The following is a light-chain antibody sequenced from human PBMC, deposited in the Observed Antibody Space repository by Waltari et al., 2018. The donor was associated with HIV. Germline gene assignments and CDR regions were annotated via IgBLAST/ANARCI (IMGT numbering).Light chain of an antibody. J-gene: IGLJ2*01. CDR1: SRHVGWYNI. V-gene: IGLV2-14*01. CDR2: EVN. CDR3: SSYSSSNTRI. Sequence: QSALTQPASVSRPPGPSITTPSPGTSRHVGWYNIVSWYQQHPGKAPKLMIFEVNKRPSGVSNRFSGSKSGNTASLTISGLQAEDEADYYCSSYSSSNTRIFGGGTKLTVL.